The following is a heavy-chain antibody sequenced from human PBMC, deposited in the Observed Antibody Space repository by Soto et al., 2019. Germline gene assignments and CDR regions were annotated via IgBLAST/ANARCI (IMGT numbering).Heavy chain of an antibody. Sequence: GASVKVSCKASGGTFSSYAISWVRQAPGQGLEWMGGIIPIFGTANYAQKFQGRVTITADESTSTAYMELSSLRSEDTAVYYCARDGQRQLDYYDSNLPSFDYWGQGTLVTVSS. J-gene: IGHJ4*02. CDR2: IIPIFGTA. CDR1: GGTFSSYA. D-gene: IGHD3-22*01. CDR3: ARDGQRQLDYYDSNLPSFDY. V-gene: IGHV1-69*13.